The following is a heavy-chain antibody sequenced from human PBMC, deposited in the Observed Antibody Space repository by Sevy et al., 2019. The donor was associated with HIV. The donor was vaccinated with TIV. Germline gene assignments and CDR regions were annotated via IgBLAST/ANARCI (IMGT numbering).Heavy chain of an antibody. Sequence: ASVKVSCKASGYTFTGYYMHWVRQAPGQGLEWMGRINPISGATDDSQKFQGRVTMTRDTSSSTAYMEVSRLRSDDTAVYYCVRARTDFWTGGMDVWGQGTTVTVSS. CDR3: VRARTDFWTGGMDV. J-gene: IGHJ6*02. CDR1: GYTFTGYY. CDR2: INPISGAT. D-gene: IGHD3-3*01. V-gene: IGHV1-2*06.